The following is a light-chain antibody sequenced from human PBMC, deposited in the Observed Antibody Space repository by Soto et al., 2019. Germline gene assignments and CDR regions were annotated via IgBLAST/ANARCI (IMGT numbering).Light chain of an antibody. Sequence: EIVVTQSPVTLSVSPGERATLSCRASQSVSTKLAWYRQKPGQAPRLLIYASSNRATGIPDRFSGSASGTDFTLTINRLEPEDFAVYYCQLYGISPHFGQGTRLEIK. V-gene: IGKV3-20*01. CDR2: ASS. CDR3: QLYGISPH. J-gene: IGKJ5*01. CDR1: QSVSTK.